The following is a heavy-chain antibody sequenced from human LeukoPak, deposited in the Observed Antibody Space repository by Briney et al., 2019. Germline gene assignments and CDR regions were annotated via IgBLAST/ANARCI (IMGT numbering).Heavy chain of an antibody. J-gene: IGHJ4*02. CDR2: IYSGGST. CDR1: GFTVSSNY. V-gene: IGHV3-66*01. Sequence: GGSLRLSCAASGFTVSSNYMSWVRQAPGKGLEWVSVIYSGGSTYYADSVKGRFTISRDNSKNTLYLQMNSLRAEDTAVYYCARESSTWGDAFDYWGQGTLVTVSS. CDR3: ARESSTWGDAFDY. D-gene: IGHD3-16*01.